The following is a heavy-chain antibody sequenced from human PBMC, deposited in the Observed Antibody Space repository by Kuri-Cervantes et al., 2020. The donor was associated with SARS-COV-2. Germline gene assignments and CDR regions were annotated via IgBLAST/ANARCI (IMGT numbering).Heavy chain of an antibody. D-gene: IGHD4-17*01. CDR2: IYYSGST. J-gene: IGHJ4*02. CDR1: GGSISSSSNY. CDR3: ARYGPPRYYFDY. V-gene: IGHV4-39*07. Sequence: SETLSLTCTVSGGSISSSSNYWGWIRQPPGKGLEWIGSIYYSGSTYYNPSLKSRVTISVDTSKNQCSLQLSSVTAADTAVYYCARYGPPRYYFDYWGQGTLVTVSS.